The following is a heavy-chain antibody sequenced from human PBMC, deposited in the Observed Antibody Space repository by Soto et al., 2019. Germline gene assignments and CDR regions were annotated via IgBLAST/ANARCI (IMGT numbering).Heavy chain of an antibody. D-gene: IGHD4-4*01. J-gene: IGHJ6*03. CDR1: GFTFSSYA. CDR2: ISGSGGST. CDR3: AKVPESYSNYYYYMDV. Sequence: GGSLRLSCAASGFTFSSYAMSWVRQAPGKGLEWVSAISGSGGSTYYADSVKGRFTISRDNSKNTLYLQMNSLRAEDTAVYYCAKVPESYSNYYYYMDVWGKGTTVTVSS. V-gene: IGHV3-23*01.